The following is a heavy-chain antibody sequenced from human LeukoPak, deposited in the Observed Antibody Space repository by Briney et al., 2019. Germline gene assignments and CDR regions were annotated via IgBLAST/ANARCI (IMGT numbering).Heavy chain of an antibody. D-gene: IGHD5-18*01. CDR1: GGTFSSYA. J-gene: IGHJ4*02. CDR2: MNPNSGNT. CDR3: IRWIQLEGGDY. V-gene: IGHV1-8*02. Sequence: ASVKVSCKASGGTFSSYAINWVRQATGQGLEWMGWMNPNSGNTGYAQKFQGRVTMTRNTSISTAYMELSSLRSEDTAVYYCIRWIQLEGGDYWGQGTLVTVSS.